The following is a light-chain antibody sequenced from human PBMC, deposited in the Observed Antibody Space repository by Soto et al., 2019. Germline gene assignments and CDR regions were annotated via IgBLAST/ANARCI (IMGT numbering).Light chain of an antibody. J-gene: IGKJ1*01. Sequence: AIQMTQSPSSVSASVGDRVTITCRASQGIRYDLGWYQQKPGEAPKLLIYDDSSLESGVPSRFSGTASGTEFTLTISSLQPDDFAAYYSQQYQTLWTSGQGSKVDI. CDR1: QGIRYD. V-gene: IGKV1-13*02. CDR3: QQYQTLWT. CDR2: DDS.